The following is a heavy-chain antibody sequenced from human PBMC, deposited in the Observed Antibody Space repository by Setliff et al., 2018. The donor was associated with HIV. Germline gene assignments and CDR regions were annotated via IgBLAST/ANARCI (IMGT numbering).Heavy chain of an antibody. D-gene: IGHD3-16*01. Sequence: GGSLRLSCAASGFTFSAYSFHWVRQAPGKGLEWVAVISYDGKSIQYADSVKGRFTVSRDNSRKTLYLQMSSLRTGDTAVYYCAREEPALLSVFALGHWGQGTLVTVS. CDR2: ISYDGKSI. CDR1: GFTFSAYS. V-gene: IGHV3-30*04. CDR3: AREEPALLSVFALGH. J-gene: IGHJ4*02.